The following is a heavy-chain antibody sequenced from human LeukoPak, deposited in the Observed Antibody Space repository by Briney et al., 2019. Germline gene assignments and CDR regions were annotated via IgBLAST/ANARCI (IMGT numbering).Heavy chain of an antibody. V-gene: IGHV4-59*12. Sequence: SETLSLTCTVSGGSISSYYWSWIRQPPGKGLEWIGYIYYSGSTNYNPSLKSRVTISVDTSKNQFSLKLSSVTAADTAVYYCARTAMGAGDAFDIWGQGTMVTVSS. D-gene: IGHD5-18*01. J-gene: IGHJ3*02. CDR2: IYYSGST. CDR3: ARTAMGAGDAFDI. CDR1: GGSISSYY.